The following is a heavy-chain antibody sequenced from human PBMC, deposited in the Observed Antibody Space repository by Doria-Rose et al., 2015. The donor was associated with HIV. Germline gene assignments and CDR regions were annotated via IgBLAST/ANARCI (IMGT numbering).Heavy chain of an antibody. CDR3: ARGGWSSTWYYFDY. Sequence: GYSFTSYYMHWVRQAPGQGLEWMGVINPSAGSTNSAQKFQGRVTMTWDTSTSTVYMELSSLRSEDTAVYYCARGGWSSTWYYFDYWGQGTLVTVSS. J-gene: IGHJ4*02. CDR2: INPSAGST. D-gene: IGHD6-13*01. CDR1: GYSFTSYY. V-gene: IGHV1-46*01.